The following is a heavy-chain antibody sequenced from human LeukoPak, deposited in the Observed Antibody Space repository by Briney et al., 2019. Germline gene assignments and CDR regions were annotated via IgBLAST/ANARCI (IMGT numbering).Heavy chain of an antibody. CDR1: GYSFINYW. V-gene: IGHV5-51*01. CDR3: ARGGIDTVMLTTERFDY. D-gene: IGHD5-18*01. J-gene: IGHJ4*02. Sequence: GESLKISCKGSGYSFINYWLGWVRQMPGKGLEWMGIIYPGDSDTRYSPSFQGQVTISADKSIGTAYLQWSSLKASDTAIYYCARGGIDTVMLTTERFDYWGQGTPVTVSS. CDR2: IYPGDSDT.